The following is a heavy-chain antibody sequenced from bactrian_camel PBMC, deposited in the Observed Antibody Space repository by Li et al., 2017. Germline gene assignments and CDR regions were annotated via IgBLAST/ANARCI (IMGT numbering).Heavy chain of an antibody. D-gene: IGHD5*01. CDR1: PSDATRQSNFC. CDR2: IDSDGTT. J-gene: IGHJ4*01. CDR3: AGTDVPGGGWSLYMY. V-gene: IGHV3S53*01. Sequence: QVQLVESGGGTVQAGGSLTLSCTASPSDATRQSNFCMGWFRQAPGKEREGVAVIDSDGTTDYADNVKGRFTISRDNVKNTMYLQLNGLKMEDTAMYYCAGTDVPGGGWSLYMYWGQGT.